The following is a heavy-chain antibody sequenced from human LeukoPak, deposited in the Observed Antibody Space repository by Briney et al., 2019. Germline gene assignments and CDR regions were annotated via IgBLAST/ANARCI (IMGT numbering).Heavy chain of an antibody. CDR3: ARVLDAYYFDY. J-gene: IGHJ4*02. Sequence: SETLSLTCTVSGGSISSGDYYWSWIRQPPGKGLEWIGYIYYSGSTYYNPSLKSRVTISVDTSKNQFSLKLSSVTAADTAVYYCARVLDAYYFDYWGQGTLVTVSS. CDR2: IYYSGST. CDR1: GGSISSGDYY. V-gene: IGHV4-30-4*01. D-gene: IGHD1-1*01.